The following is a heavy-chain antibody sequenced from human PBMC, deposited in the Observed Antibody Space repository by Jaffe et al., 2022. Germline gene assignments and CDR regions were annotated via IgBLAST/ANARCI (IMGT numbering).Heavy chain of an antibody. Sequence: EVQLVQSGAEVKKPGESLKISCKGSGYSFTSYWIGWVRQMPGKGLEWMGIIYPGDSDTRYSPSFQGQVTISADKSISTAYLQWSSLKASDTAMYYCVRHGNYDSSGYSVALAFDIWGQGTMVTVSS. CDR1: GYSFTSYW. V-gene: IGHV5-51*01. D-gene: IGHD3-22*01. J-gene: IGHJ3*02. CDR2: IYPGDSDT. CDR3: VRHGNYDSSGYSVALAFDI.